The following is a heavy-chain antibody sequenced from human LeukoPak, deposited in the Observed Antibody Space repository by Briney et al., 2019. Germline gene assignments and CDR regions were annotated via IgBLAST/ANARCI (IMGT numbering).Heavy chain of an antibody. CDR2: TISEADGGTT. D-gene: IGHD3-3*01. CDR1: GFPFNRAW. V-gene: IGHV3-15*01. Sequence: GSLRLSCETSGFPFNRAWMSWVRQSPGRGLEWVGRTISEADGGTTDYAAPVKGRFFISRDDSRQTLYLQMNNLKTEDTAVYFCLADNGVRFLEVDYWGLGTLVTVS. CDR3: LADNGVRFLEVDY. J-gene: IGHJ4*02.